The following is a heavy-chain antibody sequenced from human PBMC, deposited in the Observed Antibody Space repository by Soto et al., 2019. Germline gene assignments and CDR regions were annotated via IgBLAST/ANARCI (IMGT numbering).Heavy chain of an antibody. CDR3: ARVTESDAFDI. CDR1: GGSISSINW. Sequence: SETLSLTCAVSGGSISSINWWNWVRQPPGKGLEWIGEIHHRGSINYSPSLSSRLTISVDKSKNQFSLNLSSVTAADTAVYYCARVTESDAFDIWGQGTMVTVSS. J-gene: IGHJ3*02. V-gene: IGHV4-4*02. CDR2: IHHRGSI.